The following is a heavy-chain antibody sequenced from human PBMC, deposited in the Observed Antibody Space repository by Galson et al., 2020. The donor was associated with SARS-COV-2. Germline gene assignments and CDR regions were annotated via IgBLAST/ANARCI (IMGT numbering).Heavy chain of an antibody. J-gene: IGHJ6*02. CDR2: FDPEDGET. CDR3: ATAFSLYSSRTPQGYYDYGGDV. V-gene: IGHV1-24*01. D-gene: IGHD6-19*01. CDR1: GYTLTELS. Sequence: ASVKVSCKVSGYTLTELSMHWVRQAPGKGLEWMGGFDPEDGETIYAQKFQGRVTMTEDTSTDTAYMELSSLRSEDTAVYYCATAFSLYSSRTPQGYYDYGGDVWGQGTTVSVPS.